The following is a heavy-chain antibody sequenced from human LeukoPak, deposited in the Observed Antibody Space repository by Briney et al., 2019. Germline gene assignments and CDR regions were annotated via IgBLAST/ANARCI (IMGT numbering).Heavy chain of an antibody. CDR1: GYTFTGYY. D-gene: IGHD6-19*01. J-gene: IGHJ5*02. Sequence: ASVKVSCKASGYTFTGYYMHWVRQAPGQGLEWMGWINPNSGGTNYAQKFQGRVTMTRDTSISTAYMELSRLRSDDTAVYYCARGVLAVAGTENWFDPWGQGTLVTVSS. CDR2: INPNSGGT. CDR3: ARGVLAVAGTENWFDP. V-gene: IGHV1-2*02.